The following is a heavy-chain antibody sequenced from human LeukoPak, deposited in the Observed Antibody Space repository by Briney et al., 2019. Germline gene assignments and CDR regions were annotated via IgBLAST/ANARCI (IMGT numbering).Heavy chain of an antibody. J-gene: IGHJ5*02. CDR2: ISAYNGNT. CDR3: ARVGYSIKRNWFDP. D-gene: IGHD6-13*01. CDR1: GYTFTSYG. Sequence: ASVKVSCKASGYTFTSYGISWVRQAPGQGLEWMGWISAYNGNTNYAQKLQGRVTMTTDTSTSTAYMELRSPRSDDTAVYYCARVGYSIKRNWFDPWGQGTLVTVSS. V-gene: IGHV1-18*01.